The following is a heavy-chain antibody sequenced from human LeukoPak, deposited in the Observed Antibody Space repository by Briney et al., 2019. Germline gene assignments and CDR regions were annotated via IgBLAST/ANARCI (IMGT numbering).Heavy chain of an antibody. CDR3: ARDRSPDFWSGDYRDAFDI. Sequence: GESLKISCKGSGYSFSSYGISWVRQAPGQGLEWMGWISGYNGNTNSAQKLQGRVSMTTDTSTSTAYVELRSLRPDDTAVYYCARDRSPDFWSGDYRDAFDIWGQGTMVTVSS. D-gene: IGHD3-3*01. CDR2: ISGYNGNT. V-gene: IGHV1-18*01. J-gene: IGHJ3*02. CDR1: GYSFSSYG.